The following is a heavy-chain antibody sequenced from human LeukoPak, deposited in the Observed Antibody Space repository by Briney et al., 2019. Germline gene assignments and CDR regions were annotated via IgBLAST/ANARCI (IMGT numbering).Heavy chain of an antibody. D-gene: IGHD6-13*01. CDR3: ARVRIGQQLDKYYYYAMDV. V-gene: IGHV1-2*02. Sequence: GASVKVSCKASGYTFTDYYMHWVRQAPGQGLVWMGWINPNSGGTNYAQKSQGRVTMTTDTSISTAYMEVSRLRSDDTAVYYCARVRIGQQLDKYYYYAMDVWGQGTTVTVSS. CDR1: GYTFTDYY. CDR2: INPNSGGT. J-gene: IGHJ6*02.